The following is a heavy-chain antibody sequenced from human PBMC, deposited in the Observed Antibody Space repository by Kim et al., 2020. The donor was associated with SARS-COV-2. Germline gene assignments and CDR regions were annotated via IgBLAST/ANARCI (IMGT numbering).Heavy chain of an antibody. J-gene: IGHJ4*02. Sequence: GGSLRLSCAASGFTFDTYGLTWVRQGPGKGLEWLSGITGSGGRTSYRDSVKGRFTISRDNSKNTLYLQMNSLTAEDTAVYYCARGLTSPDYWGQGTQVTV. CDR1: GFTFDTYG. D-gene: IGHD4-17*01. CDR2: ITGSGGRT. V-gene: IGHV3-23*01. CDR3: ARGLTSPDY.